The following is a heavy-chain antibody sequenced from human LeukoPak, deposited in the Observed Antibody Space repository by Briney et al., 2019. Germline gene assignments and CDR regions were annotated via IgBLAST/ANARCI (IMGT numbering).Heavy chain of an antibody. V-gene: IGHV3-33*01. Sequence: PGGSLRLSCAASGFTFSSYGMHWVRQAPGKGLEWVAVIWYDGINKYYADSVKGRFTISRDNSKKTLYLQMNSLRVEDTAVYHCARDRADGSGVKSDWGQGTLVTVSS. CDR3: ARDRADGSGVKSD. CDR1: GFTFSSYG. J-gene: IGHJ4*02. D-gene: IGHD3-10*01. CDR2: IWYDGINK.